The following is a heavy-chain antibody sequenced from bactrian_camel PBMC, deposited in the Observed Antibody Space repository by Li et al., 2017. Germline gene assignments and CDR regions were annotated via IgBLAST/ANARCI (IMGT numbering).Heavy chain of an antibody. CDR1: GYTASSGC. V-gene: IGHV3S1*01. CDR2: MHTGRGST. CDR3: AADRKRGCTAVGGPYNY. J-gene: IGHJ4*01. Sequence: HVQLVESGGGSVQAGGSLRLSCAASGYTASSGCMAWFRQAPGKEREGVATMHTGRGSTYYAVSVEGRFTISRDNAKNTLYLEVNDLKPEDTAMYYCAADRKRGCTAVGGPYNYWGQGTQV. D-gene: IGHD6*01.